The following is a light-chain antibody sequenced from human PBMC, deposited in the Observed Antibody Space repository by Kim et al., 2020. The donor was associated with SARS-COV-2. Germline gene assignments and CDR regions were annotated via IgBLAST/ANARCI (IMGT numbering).Light chain of an antibody. CDR3: QAWDSSHWV. V-gene: IGLV3-1*01. J-gene: IGLJ3*02. CDR1: KWGDKF. Sequence: VSPGETASSTCSGEKWGDKFSYQFRQKPGQSPVVVIFQDNKRPPGIPERFSASNSGNTATLTISGTQAMDDADYYCQAWDSSHWVFGGGTQLTVL. CDR2: QDN.